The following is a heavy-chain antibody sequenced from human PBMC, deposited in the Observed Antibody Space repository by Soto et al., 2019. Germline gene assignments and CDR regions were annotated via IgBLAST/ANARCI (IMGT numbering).Heavy chain of an antibody. CDR3: AKGRGGSGSLTPRVDF. CDR1: GFTFNNYA. Sequence: EVQLLESGGGLVQPGGSLRLSCAASGFTFNNYAMTWVRQAPGKGLEWVSVIRGGGDTTSYADSVKGRFTVSRDGSKTTLYLQMSSLRAEDTALYCCAKGRGGSGSLTPRVDFWGQGTLVTVSS. V-gene: IGHV3-23*01. CDR2: IRGGGDTT. J-gene: IGHJ4*02. D-gene: IGHD3-10*01.